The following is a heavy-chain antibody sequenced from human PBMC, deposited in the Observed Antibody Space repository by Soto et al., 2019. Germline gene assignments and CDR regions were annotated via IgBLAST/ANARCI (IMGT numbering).Heavy chain of an antibody. CDR3: AKGSSGTMPNWFDP. D-gene: IGHD1-7*01. CDR2: ISYDGSNK. V-gene: IGHV3-30*18. CDR1: GFTFSSYG. J-gene: IGHJ5*02. Sequence: GGSLRLSCAASGFTFSSYGMHWVRQAPGKGLEWVAVISYDGSNKYYADSVKGRFTISRDNSKNTLYLQMNSLRAEGTAVYYCAKGSSGTMPNWFDPWGQGTLVTVSS.